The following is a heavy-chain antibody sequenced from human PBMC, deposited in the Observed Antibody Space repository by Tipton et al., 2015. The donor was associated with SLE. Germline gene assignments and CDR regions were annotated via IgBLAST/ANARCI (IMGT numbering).Heavy chain of an antibody. CDR3: AKDGQPGQSSGWFDS. Sequence: GSLRLSCAASRFTIGNYAMSWVRQVPGKGLEWVSVFYSTAGTFYANFVKGRFTISRDDSSNTLYLQMDSLTVEDTAMYYCAKDGQPGQSSGWFDSWGQGTLVTVSS. J-gene: IGHJ5*01. CDR1: RFTIGNYA. V-gene: IGHV3-23*03. CDR2: FYSTAGT. D-gene: IGHD3-22*01.